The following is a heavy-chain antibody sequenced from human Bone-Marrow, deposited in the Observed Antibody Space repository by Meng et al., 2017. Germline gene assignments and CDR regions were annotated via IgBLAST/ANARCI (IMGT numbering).Heavy chain of an antibody. D-gene: IGHD3-3*01. V-gene: IGHV3-20*04. J-gene: IGHJ4*02. CDR3: ARDKPPIYDFWSGYEY. CDR2: INWNGGST. CDR1: GFTFDDYG. Sequence: GESLKISCAASGFTFDDYGMSWVRQAPGKGLEWVSGINWNGGSTGYADSVKGRFTISRDNAKNSLYLQMNSLRAEDTAVYYCARDKPPIYDFWSGYEYWGQGTLVTVSS.